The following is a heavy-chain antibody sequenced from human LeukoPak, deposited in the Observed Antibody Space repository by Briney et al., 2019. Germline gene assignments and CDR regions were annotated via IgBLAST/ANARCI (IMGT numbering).Heavy chain of an antibody. CDR1: GFTFSSYA. J-gene: IGHJ4*02. Sequence: PGRSLRLPCAASGFTFSSYAMHWVRQAPGKGLEWVAVISYDGSNKYYADSVKGRFTISRDNSKNTLYLQMNSLRAEDTAVYYCARGRGTSYYFDYWGQGTLVTVSS. CDR3: ARGRGTSYYFDY. V-gene: IGHV3-30-3*01. CDR2: ISYDGSNK. D-gene: IGHD1-14*01.